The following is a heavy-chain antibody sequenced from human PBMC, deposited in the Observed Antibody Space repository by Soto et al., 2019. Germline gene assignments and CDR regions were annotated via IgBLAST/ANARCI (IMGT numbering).Heavy chain of an antibody. CDR3: ARETAVWHTRPNCFGY. CDR2: ISHSGNT. V-gene: IGHV4-61*01. Sequence: SETLSLTCTVSGGSVSSGSFYWRWIRQPPGKGLEWIGYISHSGNTNHNPSLKSRFTLSLEPSKNQFSLKLSSVTAADTAVYYCARETAVWHTRPNCFGYWGRGSLFTVSS. D-gene: IGHD2-8*01. CDR1: GGSVSSGSFY. J-gene: IGHJ4*02.